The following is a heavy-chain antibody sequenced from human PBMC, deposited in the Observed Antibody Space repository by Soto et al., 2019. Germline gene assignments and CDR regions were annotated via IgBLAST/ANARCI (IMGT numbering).Heavy chain of an antibody. V-gene: IGHV3-74*01. Sequence: TGGSLRLSCAASGITQNYYWVHWVRQAPGKGLVWVSRINSDETSTSYADSVKGRFTISRDSAKNTVYLEMNSLRAEDTAVYYCAKGGRQWLVTSDFNYWGQGALVTVSS. D-gene: IGHD6-19*01. CDR2: INSDETST. CDR3: AKGGRQWLVTSDFNY. J-gene: IGHJ4*02. CDR1: GITQNYYW.